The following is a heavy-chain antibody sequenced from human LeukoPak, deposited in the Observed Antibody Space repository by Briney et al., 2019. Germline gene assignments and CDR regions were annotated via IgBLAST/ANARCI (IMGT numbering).Heavy chain of an antibody. CDR3: AGTRFGEFAGV. D-gene: IGHD3-10*01. J-gene: IGHJ6*02. CDR2: ISGSGGST. Sequence: GGSLRLSCAASGFTFSSYAMSWVRQAPGKGLEWVSTISGSGGSTYYADSVKGRFTISRDNSKNTLYLQMNSLRAEDTAVYYCAGTRFGEFAGVWGQGTTVTVSS. V-gene: IGHV3-23*01. CDR1: GFTFSSYA.